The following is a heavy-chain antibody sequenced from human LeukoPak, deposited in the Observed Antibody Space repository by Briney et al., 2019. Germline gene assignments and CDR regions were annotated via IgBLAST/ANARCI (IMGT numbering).Heavy chain of an antibody. V-gene: IGHV3-23*01. D-gene: IGHD6-13*01. CDR3: AKDYSSNWYNWFDP. CDR1: GFTFSNYA. J-gene: IGHJ5*02. Sequence: GGSLRLSCAASGFTFSNYAMTWVRQAPGKGLEWVSAISTSVGSTYYADSAKGRFTISRDNSKNTLYLQMNSLRAEDTAVYYCAKDYSSNWYNWFDPWGQGTLVTVSS. CDR2: ISTSVGST.